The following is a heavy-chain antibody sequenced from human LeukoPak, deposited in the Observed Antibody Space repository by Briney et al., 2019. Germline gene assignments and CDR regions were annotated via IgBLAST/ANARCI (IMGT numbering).Heavy chain of an antibody. CDR1: RGTFSSDG. CDR2: IIPVLGAP. Sequence: ASVKVSCKASRGTFSSDGISWVRQAPGQGLEWMGGIIPVLGAPNYAQKFQDRVTITADESTSTAYMELRSLRSEDTAFYYCARAPGGIYNWFDPWGQGTLVTVSS. D-gene: IGHD2-15*01. CDR3: ARAPGGIYNWFDP. J-gene: IGHJ5*02. V-gene: IGHV1-69*13.